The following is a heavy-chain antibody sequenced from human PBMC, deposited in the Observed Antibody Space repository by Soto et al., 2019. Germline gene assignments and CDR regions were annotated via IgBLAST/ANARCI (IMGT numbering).Heavy chain of an antibody. Sequence: VPLVESGGGLVKPGGSLRLSCAASGFTFSDYYMSWIRQAPGKGLEWVSYISSSSSYTNYADSVKGRFTISRDSAXXSLYLQRNSLRAEDTAVYYCARASGRWDYRPALDYWGQGTLVTVSS. J-gene: IGHJ4*02. V-gene: IGHV3-11*05. CDR1: GFTFSDYY. CDR3: ARASGRWDYRPALDY. D-gene: IGHD3-10*01. CDR2: ISSSSSYT.